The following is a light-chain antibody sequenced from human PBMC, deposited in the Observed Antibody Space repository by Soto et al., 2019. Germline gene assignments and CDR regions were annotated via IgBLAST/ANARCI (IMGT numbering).Light chain of an antibody. Sequence: DIQMTQSPSSLSASVGDRVTITCRASQNIAFYLNWYQQKPGRAPKLLIYSASSLQSAVPSRFSGSGSGTDFTLTINSLQPDDFATYYCQHSYSTPFAFGPGTRVDIK. CDR1: QNIAFY. CDR3: QHSYSTPFA. J-gene: IGKJ3*01. CDR2: SAS. V-gene: IGKV1-39*01.